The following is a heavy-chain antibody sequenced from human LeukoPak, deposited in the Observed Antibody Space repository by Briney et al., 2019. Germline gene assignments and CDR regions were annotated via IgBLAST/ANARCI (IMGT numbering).Heavy chain of an antibody. Sequence: PSETLSLTCAVYGGSFSGYYWSWIRQPPGKGLEWIGEINHSGSTNYNPSLKSRVTITVDTSKNQFSLKLSSVTAADTAVYYCARGRVGGYYYGSGSYYTPPRFFDYWGQGTLVTVSS. D-gene: IGHD3-10*01. J-gene: IGHJ4*02. CDR1: GGSFSGYY. CDR3: ARGRVGGYYYGSGSYYTPPRFFDY. V-gene: IGHV4-34*01. CDR2: INHSGST.